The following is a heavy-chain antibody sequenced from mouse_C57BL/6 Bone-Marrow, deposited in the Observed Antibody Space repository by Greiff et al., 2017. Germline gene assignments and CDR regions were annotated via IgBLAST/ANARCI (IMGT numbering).Heavy chain of an antibody. J-gene: IGHJ1*03. CDR2: ISYSGST. D-gene: IGHD1-1*01. CDR3: ARYYYGSSYVWYFDV. CDR1: GYSITSDY. Sequence: EVKLVESGPGLAKPSQTLSLTCSVTGYSITSDYWNWIRKFPGNKLEYMGYISYSGSTYYNPSLKSRISITRDTSKNQYYLQLNSVTTEDTATYYGARYYYGSSYVWYFDVWGTGTTVTVSS. V-gene: IGHV3-8*01.